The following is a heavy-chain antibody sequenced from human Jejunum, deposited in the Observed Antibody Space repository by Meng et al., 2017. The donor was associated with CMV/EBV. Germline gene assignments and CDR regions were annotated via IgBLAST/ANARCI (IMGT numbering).Heavy chain of an antibody. CDR3: AKGVPIVGATIDH. Sequence: SGFPFSGHGMHWIGPAPGKGLEWVAFIRYDGSRKNYVDSVKGRFTISRDNSKNILYLYTSSLRVEDTALYYCAKGVPIVGATIDHWGQGTLVTVSS. V-gene: IGHV3-30*02. CDR1: GFPFSGHG. D-gene: IGHD1-26*01. J-gene: IGHJ4*02. CDR2: IRYDGSRK.